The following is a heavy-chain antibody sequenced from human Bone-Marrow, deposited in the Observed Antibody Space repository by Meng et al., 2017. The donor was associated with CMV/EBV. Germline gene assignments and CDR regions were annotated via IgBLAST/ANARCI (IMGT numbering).Heavy chain of an antibody. CDR3: ARGFGSSSAY. J-gene: IGHJ4*02. CDR2: MNPNSGNT. D-gene: IGHD3-10*01. CDR1: GGTFSSHA. Sequence: ASVKVSCKPSGGTFSSHAISWVRQAPGQGLEWMGWMNPNSGNTGYAQKFQGRVTMTRNTSISTAYMELSSLRSEDTAVYYCARGFGSSSAYWGQGTLVTVSS. V-gene: IGHV1-8*02.